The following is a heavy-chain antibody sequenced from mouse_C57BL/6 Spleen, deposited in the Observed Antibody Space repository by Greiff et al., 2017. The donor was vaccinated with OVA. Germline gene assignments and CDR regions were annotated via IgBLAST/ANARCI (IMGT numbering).Heavy chain of an antibody. CDR1: GYTFTSYW. CDR3: ARRDSNYFYWAMDY. J-gene: IGHJ4*01. CDR2: IYPGSGST. Sequence: QVQLKQPGAELVKPGASVKMSCKASGYTFTSYWITWVKQRPGQGLEWIGDIYPGSGSTNYNEKFKSKATLTVDTSSSTAYMQLSSLTSEDSAVYYCARRDSNYFYWAMDYWGQGTSVTVSS. V-gene: IGHV1-55*01. D-gene: IGHD2-5*01.